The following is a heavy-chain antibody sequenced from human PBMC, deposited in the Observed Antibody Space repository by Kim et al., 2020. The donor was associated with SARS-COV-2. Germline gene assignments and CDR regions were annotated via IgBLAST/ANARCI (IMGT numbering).Heavy chain of an antibody. J-gene: IGHJ4*02. Sequence: ASVKVSCKASGYTFTSYGISWVRQAPGQGLEWMGWISAYNGNTNYAQKLQGRVTMTTDTSTSTAYMELRSLRSDDTAVYYCAREETYYYDSSGYPYDYWGQGTLVTVSS. CDR3: AREETYYYDSSGYPYDY. CDR1: GYTFTSYG. D-gene: IGHD3-22*01. V-gene: IGHV1-18*04. CDR2: ISAYNGNT.